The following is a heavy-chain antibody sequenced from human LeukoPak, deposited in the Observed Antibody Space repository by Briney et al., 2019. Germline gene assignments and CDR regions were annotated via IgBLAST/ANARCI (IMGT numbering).Heavy chain of an antibody. J-gene: IGHJ4*02. CDR3: AREDGYCSGGNCYSYFDS. V-gene: IGHV3-21*01. Sequence: GGSLRLSCATSDFDFTSHAMTWVRQAPGKGLEWVSSISGSGDDISYADSVRGRFTISRDNTRNSLFLQMYSLRAEDTAVYFCAREDGYCSGGNCYSYFDSWGQGTLVTVSA. D-gene: IGHD2-15*01. CDR2: ISGSGDDI. CDR1: DFDFTSHA.